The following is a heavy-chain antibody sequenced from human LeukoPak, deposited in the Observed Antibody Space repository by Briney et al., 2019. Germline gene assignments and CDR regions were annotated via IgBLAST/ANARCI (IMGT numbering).Heavy chain of an antibody. CDR1: RGSINSSTYY. CDR2: IYHSGSA. D-gene: IGHD2-15*01. Sequence: NPSETLSLTCTVSRGSINSSTYYWGWIRQAPGKGLELIGRIYHSGSAYYNPSLKSRVTISVDTSKNQFSLKLSSVTAADTAVYYCARHRSPYCTGRSCHVWDWFDPWGQGTLVTVSS. V-gene: IGHV4-39*01. CDR3: ARHRSPYCTGRSCHVWDWFDP. J-gene: IGHJ5*02.